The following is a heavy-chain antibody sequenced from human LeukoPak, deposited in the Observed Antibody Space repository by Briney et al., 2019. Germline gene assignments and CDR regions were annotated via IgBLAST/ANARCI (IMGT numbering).Heavy chain of an antibody. CDR3: ARDRAVTQDWVEFDP. D-gene: IGHD4-17*01. J-gene: IGHJ5*02. Sequence: GGSLRLSCAASGFTFRSYAICWVRQAPGKGLEWVSLIRDSGETFYADSVKGRFTISRDNSKNTMYLQMNRLRVEDTAVYFCARDRAVTQDWVEFDPWGQGTLVTVSS. CDR1: GFTFRSYA. CDR2: IRDSGET. V-gene: IGHV3-66*03.